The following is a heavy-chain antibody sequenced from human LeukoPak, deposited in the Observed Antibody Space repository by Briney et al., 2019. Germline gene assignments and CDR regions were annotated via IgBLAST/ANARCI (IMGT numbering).Heavy chain of an antibody. CDR1: GYTFTNYA. CDR2: INVGNGNT. J-gene: IGHJ4*02. CDR3: ARQHTIGTTGCNFDY. Sequence: ASVKDSCKASGYTFTNYAIHWVRQAPGQRLEWMGWINVGNGNTKYSQKFQGRVTITSDTSASTASMELSSLRCEDTAIYYCARQHTIGTTGCNFDYWGQGTLVTVSS. D-gene: IGHD1-1*01. V-gene: IGHV1-3*01.